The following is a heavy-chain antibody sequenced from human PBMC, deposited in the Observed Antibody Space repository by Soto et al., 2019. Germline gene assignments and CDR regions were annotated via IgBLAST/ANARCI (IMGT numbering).Heavy chain of an antibody. CDR2: IYYSGST. CDR1: GGSISSSSYY. Sequence: PSETLSLTCTVSGGSISSSSYYWGWIRQPPGKGLEWIGSIYYSGSTYYNPSLKSRVTISVDTSKNQFSLKLSSVTAADTAVYYCARHESPAAGLVYYYYYGMDVWGQGTTVTVSS. D-gene: IGHD6-13*01. V-gene: IGHV4-39*01. CDR3: ARHESPAAGLVYYYYYGMDV. J-gene: IGHJ6*02.